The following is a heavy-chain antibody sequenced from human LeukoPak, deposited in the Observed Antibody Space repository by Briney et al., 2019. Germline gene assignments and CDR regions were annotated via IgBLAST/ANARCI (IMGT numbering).Heavy chain of an antibody. CDR1: GFTFSSYG. CDR3: AKDGLAYCGGDCYCDY. Sequence: GGSLRLSCAASGFTFSSYGMHWVRQAPGKGLEWVAFIRYDGSNKYYADSVKGRFTISRDNSKNTLYLQMNSLRAEDTAVYYCAKDGLAYCGGDCYCDYWGQGTLVTVSS. CDR2: IRYDGSNK. V-gene: IGHV3-30*02. J-gene: IGHJ4*02. D-gene: IGHD2-21*02.